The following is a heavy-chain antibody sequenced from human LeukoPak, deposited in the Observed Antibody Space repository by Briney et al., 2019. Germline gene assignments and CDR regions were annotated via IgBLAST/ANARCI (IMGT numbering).Heavy chain of an antibody. CDR3: ARLGRMGLGAYSGSYGPLPDYYYMDV. D-gene: IGHD1-26*01. Sequence: GASLKISGKGSGSSFTSYWIGGVRQMPGKGLEWMGIIYPGDSDTRYSPSFQGQVTISADNSLSTACLQWSSLKASDTAMYYCARLGRMGLGAYSGSYGPLPDYYYMDVWGKGATVTVSS. CDR1: GSSFTSYW. CDR2: IYPGDSDT. V-gene: IGHV5-51*01. J-gene: IGHJ6*03.